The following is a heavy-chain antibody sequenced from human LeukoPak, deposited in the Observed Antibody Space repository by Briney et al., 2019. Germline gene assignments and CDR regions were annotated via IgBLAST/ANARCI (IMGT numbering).Heavy chain of an antibody. D-gene: IGHD3-9*01. CDR2: IKQDGGEK. J-gene: IGHJ4*02. Sequence: GGSLRLSCAASGFTFSSYWMSWVRQAPGKGLEWVANIKQDGGEKYYVDSVKGRFTISRDNAKNSLYLQMNSLRAEDTAVYYCARVYYDILTGYYKRYNWILFDYWGQGTLVTVSS. V-gene: IGHV3-7*04. CDR1: GFTFSSYW. CDR3: ARVYYDILTGYYKRYNWILFDY.